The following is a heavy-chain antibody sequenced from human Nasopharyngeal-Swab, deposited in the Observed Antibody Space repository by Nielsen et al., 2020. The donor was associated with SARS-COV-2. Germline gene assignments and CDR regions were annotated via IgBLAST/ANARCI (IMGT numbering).Heavy chain of an antibody. Sequence: SETLSLTCTVSGGSISSSSYYWGWIRQPPGKGLEWIGSIYYSGSTYYNPSLKSRVTISVDTSKNQFSLKLSSVTAADTAVYYCARGAYSSRGLYYYGLDVWGQGTTVTVSS. V-gene: IGHV4-39*07. CDR3: ARGAYSSRGLYYYGLDV. J-gene: IGHJ6*02. D-gene: IGHD6-13*01. CDR2: IYYSGST. CDR1: GGSISSSSYY.